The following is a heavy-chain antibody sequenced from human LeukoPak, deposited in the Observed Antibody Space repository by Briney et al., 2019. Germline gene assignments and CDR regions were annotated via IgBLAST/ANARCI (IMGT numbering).Heavy chain of an antibody. CDR1: GDSISSGDYY. Sequence: SETLSLTCSVSGDSISSGDYYWSWVRQPPGKTLECIGYIYYSRSTYSNPSLRSRVTISVDTPNKQFSLKLSSVTAADTAVYYCARDTRMSSGYHYFDLWGQGTLVTVSS. CDR3: ARDTRMSSGYHYFDL. CDR2: IYYSRST. J-gene: IGHJ4*02. V-gene: IGHV4-30-4*01. D-gene: IGHD3-22*01.